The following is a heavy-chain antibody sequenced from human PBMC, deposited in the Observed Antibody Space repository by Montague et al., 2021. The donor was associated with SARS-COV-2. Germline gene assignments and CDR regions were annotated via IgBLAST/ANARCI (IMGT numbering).Heavy chain of an antibody. CDR2: ISGSGGST. CDR1: GFTFNLYP. V-gene: IGHV3-23*01. J-gene: IGHJ4*02. CDR3: AKAGIKYDYGDFFDY. Sequence: SLRLSCAASGFTFNLYPIHWVRQAPGKGLEWVSAISGSGGSTYYADSVKGRFTISRDNSKNTLYLQMNSLRAEDTAVYYCAKAGIKYDYGDFFDYWGQGTLVTVSS. D-gene: IGHD4-17*01.